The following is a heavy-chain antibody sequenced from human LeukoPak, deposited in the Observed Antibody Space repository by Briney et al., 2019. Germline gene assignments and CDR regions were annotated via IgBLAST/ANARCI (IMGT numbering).Heavy chain of an antibody. CDR2: IYYSGST. J-gene: IGHJ5*02. V-gene: IGHV4-59*01. CDR3: ADTTTARPFDP. D-gene: IGHD1-1*01. Sequence: SETLSLTCTVSGGSISSYYWSWIRQPPGKGLEWIGYIYYSGSTNYNPSLKSRVTISVDTSKNQFSLKLSSVTAADTAVYYCADTTTARPFDPWGQGTLVTGSS. CDR1: GGSISSYY.